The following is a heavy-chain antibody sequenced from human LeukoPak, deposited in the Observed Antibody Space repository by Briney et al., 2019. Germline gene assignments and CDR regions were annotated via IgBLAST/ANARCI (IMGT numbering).Heavy chain of an antibody. Sequence: GGSLRLSCAASGFPFSSYSMNWVRQAPGKGLEWVSSISTSSSYIYYADSVKGRFTISRDNAKNSLYLQMNSLRADDTAVYYCARASPLYFDWLLSPPFDYWGQGTLVTVSS. J-gene: IGHJ4*02. D-gene: IGHD3-9*01. CDR2: ISTSSSYI. CDR3: ARASPLYFDWLLSPPFDY. CDR1: GFPFSSYS. V-gene: IGHV3-21*01.